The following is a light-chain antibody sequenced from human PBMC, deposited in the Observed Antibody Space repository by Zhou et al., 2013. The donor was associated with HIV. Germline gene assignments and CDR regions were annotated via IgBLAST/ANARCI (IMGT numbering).Light chain of an antibody. CDR1: SSDVGGYNY. CDR3: TSYAGTNNVL. Sequence: QSVLTQPPSASGSPGQSVTFSCTGTSSDVGGYNYVSWYQQHPGKAPKLMIYEVNKRPSGIPDRFSGSKSGNTASLTVSGLQADDEADYYCTSYAGTNNVLFGGGTKLTVL. CDR2: EVN. V-gene: IGLV2-8*01. J-gene: IGLJ2*01.